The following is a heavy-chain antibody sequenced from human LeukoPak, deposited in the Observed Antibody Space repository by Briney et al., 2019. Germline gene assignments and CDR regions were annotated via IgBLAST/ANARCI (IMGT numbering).Heavy chain of an antibody. CDR2: IYYSGST. D-gene: IGHD6-13*01. V-gene: IGHV4-39*01. J-gene: IGHJ4*02. CDR3: AGIAAAGTLAGKYYFDY. CDR1: GGSISSSSYY. Sequence: SETLSLTCTVSGGSISSSSYYWGWIRQPPGKGLEWIGSIYYSGSTYYNPSLKSRVTISVNTSKNQFSLKLSSVTAADKAVYYCAGIAAAGTLAGKYYFDYWGQGTLVTVPS.